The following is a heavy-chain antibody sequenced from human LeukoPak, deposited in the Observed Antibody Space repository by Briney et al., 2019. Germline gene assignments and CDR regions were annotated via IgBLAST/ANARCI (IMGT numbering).Heavy chain of an antibody. Sequence: ASVKVSCKASGGTFSSYGISWVRQAPGQGLEWMGWISAYNGNTNYAQKLQGRVTMTTDTSTSTAYMDLRSLNSDDTAVYYCARDVVPAAISADNWFDPWGQGTLVTVSS. D-gene: IGHD2-2*01. CDR1: GGTFSSYG. CDR3: ARDVVPAAISADNWFDP. J-gene: IGHJ5*02. V-gene: IGHV1-18*01. CDR2: ISAYNGNT.